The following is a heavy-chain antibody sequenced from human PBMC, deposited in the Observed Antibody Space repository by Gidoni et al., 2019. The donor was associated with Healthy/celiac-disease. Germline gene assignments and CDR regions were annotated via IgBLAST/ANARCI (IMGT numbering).Heavy chain of an antibody. CDR1: GFTFSSYG. V-gene: IGHV3-30*18. D-gene: IGHD4-17*01. CDR3: AKSGDYGLKYYFDY. CDR2: ISYDGSNK. J-gene: IGHJ4*02. Sequence: QVQLVESGGGVVQPGRSLRLSCAASGFTFSSYGMHWVRQAPGKGLEWVAVISYDGSNKYYADSVKGRFTISRDNSKNTLYLQMNSLRAEDTAVYYCAKSGDYGLKYYFDYWGQGTLVTVSS.